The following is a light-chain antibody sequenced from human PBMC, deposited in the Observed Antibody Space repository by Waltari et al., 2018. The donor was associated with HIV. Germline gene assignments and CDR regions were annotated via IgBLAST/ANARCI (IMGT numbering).Light chain of an antibody. CDR3: ATWDDSLSGVV. V-gene: IGLV1-47*01. CDR1: SSNIGNHY. Sequence: QSVLTPPPSASATPGPRVTIPCSGSSSNIGNHYVYLYQQLPGATPKVPIFRNNRRPSGVPDRFSGSKSGTSASLAISGLRSEDEADYYCATWDDSLSGVVFGGGTKLTVL. CDR2: RNN. J-gene: IGLJ2*01.